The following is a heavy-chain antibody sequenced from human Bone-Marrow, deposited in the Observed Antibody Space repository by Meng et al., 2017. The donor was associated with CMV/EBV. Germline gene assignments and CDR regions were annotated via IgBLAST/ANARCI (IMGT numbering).Heavy chain of an antibody. CDR2: ISSSSSYI. J-gene: IGHJ4*02. D-gene: IGHD2-21*01. Sequence: GGSLRLSCAASGFTFSSYSMNWVRQAPGKGLEWVSSISSSSSYIYYADSVKGRFTISRDNAKNSLYLQMNSLRAEDTAVYYCARGGVVIADDYWGQGTLVTFYS. CDR1: GFTFSSYS. CDR3: ARGGVVIADDY. V-gene: IGHV3-21*01.